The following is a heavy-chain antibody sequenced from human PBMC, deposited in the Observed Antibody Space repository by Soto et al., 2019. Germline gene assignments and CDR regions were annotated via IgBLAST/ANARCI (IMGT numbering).Heavy chain of an antibody. V-gene: IGHV4-34*01. CDR1: GASFSDFY. CDR3: ARAGGATDNWFAP. Sequence: SETLSLTCAVSGASFSDFYWSWIRQPPGKGLEWIGEISYSGSTNYNPSLQSRVTISVDTSKNQFSLRVTSVTAADTAGYYCARAGGATDNWFAPWGQGTLVTVSS. D-gene: IGHD5-12*01. CDR2: ISYSGST. J-gene: IGHJ5*02.